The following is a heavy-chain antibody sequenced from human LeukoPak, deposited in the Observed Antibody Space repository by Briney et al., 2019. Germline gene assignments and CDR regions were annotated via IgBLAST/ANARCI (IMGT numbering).Heavy chain of an antibody. D-gene: IGHD5-18*01. CDR3: ARGLYNYGHGDY. CDR1: GGAISSSSYY. V-gene: IGHV4-39*01. Sequence: SETLSLTCTVSGGAISSSSYYWGWIRQPPGKGLEWVGSIYYSGSTYYNPSLKSRVTISVDTSKNQFSLKLSSVTAADTAVYYCARGLYNYGHGDYWGQGTLVTVSS. J-gene: IGHJ4*02. CDR2: IYYSGST.